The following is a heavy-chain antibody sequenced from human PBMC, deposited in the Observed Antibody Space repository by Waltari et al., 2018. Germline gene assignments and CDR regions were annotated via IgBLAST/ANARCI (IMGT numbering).Heavy chain of an antibody. CDR1: GFTVSSTY. CDR2: IYSGGNT. CDR3: ARDPGGRYYFDY. V-gene: IGHV3-53*01. Sequence: EVQLVESGGGLIQPGGSLRLSCAASGFTVSSTYVSWVRQDPGKGLEWVSVIYSGGNTYYADFVKGRFTISRDNSKNTLYLQMYSLGADDTAVYYCARDPGGRYYFDYWGQGSLVTVSS. J-gene: IGHJ4*02. D-gene: IGHD1-26*01.